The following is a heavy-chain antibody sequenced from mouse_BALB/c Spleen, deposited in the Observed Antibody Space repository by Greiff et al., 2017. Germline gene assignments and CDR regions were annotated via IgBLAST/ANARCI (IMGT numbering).Heavy chain of an antibody. V-gene: IGHV1-14*01. CDR2: INPYNDGT. Sequence: VQLKESGPELVKPGASVKMSCKASGYTFTSYVMHWVKQKPGQGLEWIGYINPYNDGTKYNEKFKGKATLTSDKSSSTAYMELSSLTSEDSAVYYCARKSIGWYFDVWGAGTTVTVSS. J-gene: IGHJ1*01. CDR1: GYTFTSYV. CDR3: ARKSIGWYFDV. D-gene: IGHD2-14*01.